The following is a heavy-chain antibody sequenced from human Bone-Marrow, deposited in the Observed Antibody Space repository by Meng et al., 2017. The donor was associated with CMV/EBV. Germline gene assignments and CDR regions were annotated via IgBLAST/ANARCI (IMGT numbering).Heavy chain of an antibody. J-gene: IGHJ4*01. V-gene: IGHV4-34*01. D-gene: IGHD2-2*01. CDR2: INHSGST. CDR1: GGSFSTYY. Sequence: SETLSLTCAVYGGSFSTYYWSWIRQPPGKGLEWIGEINHSGSTNYNPSLKSRVSTSVDTSKNQFSLRLSSVTAADTAVYYCARAGNCSSTSCDYYFDHWGQGKLVNVSS. CDR3: ARAGNCSSTSCDYYFDH.